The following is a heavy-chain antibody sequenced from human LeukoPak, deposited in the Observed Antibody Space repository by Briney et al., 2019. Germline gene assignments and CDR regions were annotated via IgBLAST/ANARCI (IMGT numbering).Heavy chain of an antibody. CDR2: IKSKIHGGTI. V-gene: IGHV3-15*01. Sequence: PGGSLRLSCAASGFTFDKAWMTWVRQAPGKGLEWVGRIKSKIHGGTIDYAAPVKGRFTISRDDSENTVYLQMNSLRAEDTAVYYCAKEEWLLAVYFDYWGQGTLVTVSS. J-gene: IGHJ4*02. CDR3: AKEEWLLAVYFDY. CDR1: GFTFDKAW. D-gene: IGHD3-3*01.